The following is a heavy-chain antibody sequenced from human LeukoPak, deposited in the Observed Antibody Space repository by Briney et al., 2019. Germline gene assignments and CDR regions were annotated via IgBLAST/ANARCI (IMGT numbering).Heavy chain of an antibody. Sequence: ASVKVSCKASGYTFSRYYIHWVRQAPGQGLEWMGIINPSDGSTSYAQKFQGRVTMTRDMSTSTVYMDLSSLRSEDTAVFYCARSDCSGGSCFFDYLGQGTLVTVS. J-gene: IGHJ4*02. CDR1: GYTFSRYY. D-gene: IGHD2-15*01. V-gene: IGHV1-46*01. CDR2: INPSDGST. CDR3: ARSDCSGGSCFFDY.